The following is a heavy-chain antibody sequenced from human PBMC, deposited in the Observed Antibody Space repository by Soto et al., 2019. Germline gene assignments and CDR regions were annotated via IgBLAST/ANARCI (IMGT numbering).Heavy chain of an antibody. Sequence: EVQLVESGGGLVQPGRSLRLSCAASGFIFDEYAMHWVRQAPGKGLEWVSRISWNSGSTGYANSVKGRFTISRDNAKNSLYLQMNSLRVEDMALYYCAKASLSSSWSSPQNWFDPWGQGTLVTVSS. V-gene: IGHV3-9*03. CDR3: AKASLSSSWSSPQNWFDP. J-gene: IGHJ5*02. D-gene: IGHD6-13*01. CDR2: ISWNSGST. CDR1: GFIFDEYA.